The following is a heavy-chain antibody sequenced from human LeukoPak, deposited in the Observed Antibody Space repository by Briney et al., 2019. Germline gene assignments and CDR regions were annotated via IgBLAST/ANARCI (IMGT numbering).Heavy chain of an antibody. CDR1: GFTFSDYY. J-gene: IGHJ3*02. Sequence: PGGSLRLSCAASGFTFSDYYMSWIRQAPGKGLEWVSYISSSGSTIYYADSVKGRFTISRDNAKNSLYLQMNSLRAEDTAVYYCARVDCSGGSCYFRLSWAFDIWGQGTMVTVSS. D-gene: IGHD2-15*01. V-gene: IGHV3-11*01. CDR2: ISSSGSTI. CDR3: ARVDCSGGSCYFRLSWAFDI.